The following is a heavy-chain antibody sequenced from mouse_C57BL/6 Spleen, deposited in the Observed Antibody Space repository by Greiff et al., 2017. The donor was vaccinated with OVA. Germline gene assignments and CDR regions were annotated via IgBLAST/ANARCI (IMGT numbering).Heavy chain of an antibody. J-gene: IGHJ2*01. CDR1: GFTFSSYA. CDR2: ISDGGSYT. V-gene: IGHV5-4*01. CDR3: ARDEYYGSPYYFDY. Sequence: EVKVEESGGGLVKPGGSLKLSCAASGFTFSSYAMSWVRQTPEKRLEWVATISDGGSYTYYPDNVKGRFTISRDNAKNNLYLQMSHLKSEDTAMYYCARDEYYGSPYYFDYWGQGTTLTVSS. D-gene: IGHD1-1*01.